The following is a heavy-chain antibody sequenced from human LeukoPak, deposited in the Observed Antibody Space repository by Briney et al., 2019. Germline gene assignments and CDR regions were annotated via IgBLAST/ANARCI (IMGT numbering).Heavy chain of an antibody. Sequence: PGRSLRLSCAASGFTFSTYWMSWVRQAPGKGLEWVANIKEDGSEKYYGDSVKGRFTISRDNAKNSLYLQMNSLRAEDMAVYYCARDSSGYQWGQGTLVTVSS. V-gene: IGHV3-7*01. CDR2: IKEDGSEK. CDR1: GFTFSTYW. CDR3: ARDSSGYQ. J-gene: IGHJ4*02. D-gene: IGHD3-22*01.